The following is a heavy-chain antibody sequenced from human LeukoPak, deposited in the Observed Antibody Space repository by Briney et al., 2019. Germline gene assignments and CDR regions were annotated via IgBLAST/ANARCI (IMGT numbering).Heavy chain of an antibody. CDR3: ARSQGGYSYGKIDY. CDR1: GFNFSTHS. Sequence: GGSLRLSCAASGFNFSTHSMNWVRQAPGKGLEWVSSITDTSHIYDAHSLKGRFTISRDNTKNSLYLQMNSLRAEDTAVYFCARSQGGYSYGKIDYWGQGTLVTVSS. D-gene: IGHD5-18*01. CDR2: ITDTSHI. J-gene: IGHJ4*02. V-gene: IGHV3-69-1*02.